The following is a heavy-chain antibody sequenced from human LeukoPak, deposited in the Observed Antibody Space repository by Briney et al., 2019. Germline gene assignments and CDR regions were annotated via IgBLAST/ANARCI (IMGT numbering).Heavy chain of an antibody. D-gene: IGHD3-10*01. CDR2: IYYSGST. CDR3: ARRITMVRGVKINWFDR. V-gene: IGHV4-59*08. J-gene: IGHJ5*02. Sequence: SETPPLTCTVSGGSISSHYWSWIRQPPGKGLEWIGYIYYSGSTHYNPSLKRRVTISLDTSKNQFSLKLSSVTDADTAVYYCARRITMVRGVKINWFDRWGQGSMVAVSS. CDR1: GGSISSHY.